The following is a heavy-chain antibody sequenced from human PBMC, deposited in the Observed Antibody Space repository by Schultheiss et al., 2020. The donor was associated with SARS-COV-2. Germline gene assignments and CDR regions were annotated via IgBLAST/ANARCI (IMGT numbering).Heavy chain of an antibody. CDR3: ARSDIVVLPGDY. V-gene: IGHV3-48*01. CDR1: GFTFSSYG. D-gene: IGHD2-2*01. J-gene: IGHJ4*02. Sequence: GGSLRLSCAASGFTFSSYGMHWVRQAPGKGLEWVSYISSSGSTIYYADSVKGRFTISRDNSKNTLYLQMNSLRAEDTAVYYCARSDIVVLPGDYWGQGTLVTVSS. CDR2: ISSSGSTI.